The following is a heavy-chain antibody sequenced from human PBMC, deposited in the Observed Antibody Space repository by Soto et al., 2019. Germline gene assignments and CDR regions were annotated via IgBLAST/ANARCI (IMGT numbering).Heavy chain of an antibody. V-gene: IGHV3-49*03. D-gene: IGHD2-21*02. CDR2: IRSKAYGGTT. CDR3: TKTPPVVTPWDV. CDR1: GFTFGDYA. J-gene: IGHJ6*01. Sequence: PGGSLRLSCTASGFTFGDYAMSWFRQAPGKGLEWVGFIRSKAYGGTTEYAASVKGRFTISRDDSKSIAYLQMNSLKTEDTVVYYCTKTPPVVTPWDVWGQGSTVTVSS.